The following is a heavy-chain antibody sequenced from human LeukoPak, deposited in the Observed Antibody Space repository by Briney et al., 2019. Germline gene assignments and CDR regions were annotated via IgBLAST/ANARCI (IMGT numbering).Heavy chain of an antibody. CDR3: ARGYSGKNPFDY. CDR2: ISPNGGST. D-gene: IGHD4-23*01. CDR1: GFTFSSFS. V-gene: IGHV3-64*02. J-gene: IGHJ4*02. Sequence: PGGSLRLSCVASGFTFSSFSMHWVRQAPGKGPEFISSISPNGGSTYCVDSVKGRFTISRDNSKNTLYLQMGTLSPDDMAVYYCARGYSGKNPFDYWGQGTLVTVSS.